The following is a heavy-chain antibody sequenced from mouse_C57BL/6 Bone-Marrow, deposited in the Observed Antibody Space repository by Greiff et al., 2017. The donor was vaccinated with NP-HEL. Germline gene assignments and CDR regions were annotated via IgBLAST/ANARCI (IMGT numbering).Heavy chain of an antibody. D-gene: IGHD3-2*02. CDR2: ISSGSSTI. Sequence: EVKLQESGGGLVKPGGSLKLSCAASGFTFSDYGMHWVRQAPEKGLEWVAYISSGSSTIYYADTVKGRFTISRDNAKNTLFLQMTSLRSEDTAMYYCARGGTAQASFDYWGQGTTLTVSS. V-gene: IGHV5-17*01. CDR1: GFTFSDYG. CDR3: ARGGTAQASFDY. J-gene: IGHJ2*01.